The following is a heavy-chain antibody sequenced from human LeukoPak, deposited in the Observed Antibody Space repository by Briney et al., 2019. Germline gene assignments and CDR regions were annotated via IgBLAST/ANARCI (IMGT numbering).Heavy chain of an antibody. V-gene: IGHV4-30-4*08. Sequence: PSETLSLTCTVSGGSICSGDYFWSWIRQPPGKGLEWIGYIYYSGSAYYNPSLRSRVTISVDTSKNQFSLRLSPVTAADTAVYYCARDPHYHDRSGSFVWGQGTMVTVSS. CDR3: ARDPHYHDRSGSFV. J-gene: IGHJ3*01. D-gene: IGHD3-22*01. CDR1: GGSICSGDYF. CDR2: IYYSGSA.